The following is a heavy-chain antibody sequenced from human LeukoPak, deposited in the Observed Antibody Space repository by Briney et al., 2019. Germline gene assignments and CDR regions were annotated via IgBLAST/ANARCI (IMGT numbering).Heavy chain of an antibody. Sequence: GSVKVSCKASGSTFTSYGISWVRQAPGQGLEWLGWISAYNGNTNYAQKLQGRVTMTTDTSTSTAYMELRSLRSDDTAVYYCARDSPYGSGSYFGFVGSNWFDPWGQGTLVTVSS. CDR2: ISAYNGNT. CDR3: ARDSPYGSGSYFGFVGSNWFDP. J-gene: IGHJ5*02. CDR1: GSTFTSYG. D-gene: IGHD3-10*01. V-gene: IGHV1-18*01.